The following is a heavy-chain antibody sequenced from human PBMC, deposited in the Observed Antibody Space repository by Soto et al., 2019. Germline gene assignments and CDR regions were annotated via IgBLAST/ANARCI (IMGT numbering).Heavy chain of an antibody. Sequence: SVKVSCKASGGTFSSYAISWVRQAPGQGLEWMGGIIPIFGTANYAQKVQGRVTITADKSTSTAYMELSSLRSEDTAVYYCARAIYSGYDDYYYYGMDVWGQGTTVTVSS. D-gene: IGHD5-12*01. CDR1: GGTFSSYA. CDR2: IIPIFGTA. J-gene: IGHJ6*02. V-gene: IGHV1-69*06. CDR3: ARAIYSGYDDYYYYGMDV.